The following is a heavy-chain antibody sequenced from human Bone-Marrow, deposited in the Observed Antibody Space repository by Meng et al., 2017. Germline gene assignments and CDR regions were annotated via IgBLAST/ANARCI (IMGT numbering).Heavy chain of an antibody. J-gene: IGHJ6*02. D-gene: IGHD5/OR15-5a*01. CDR3: ARVKVSHYYYYGMDV. V-gene: IGHV4-4*02. CDR2: IYHSGST. Sequence: QGQRKESGPGLVKPSGTFSLTCAVSGGSISSSNWWSWVRQPPGKGLEWIGEIYHSGSTNYNPSLKSRVTISVDKSKNQFSLKLSSVTAADTAVYYCARVKVSHYYYYGMDVWGQGTTVTVSS. CDR1: GGSISSSNW.